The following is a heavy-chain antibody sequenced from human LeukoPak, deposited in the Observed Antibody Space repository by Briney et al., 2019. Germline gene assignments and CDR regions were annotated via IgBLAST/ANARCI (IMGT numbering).Heavy chain of an antibody. CDR1: GGSISSYY. CDR2: IYYSRST. Sequence: NPSETLPLTCTVSGGSISSYYWSWIRQPPGKGLEWIGYIYYSRSTNYNPSLKSRVTISVDTSKNQFSLKLSSVTAADTAVYYCASWSTVSKGFDYWGQGTLVTVSS. D-gene: IGHD4-17*01. CDR3: ASWSTVSKGFDY. V-gene: IGHV4-59*01. J-gene: IGHJ4*02.